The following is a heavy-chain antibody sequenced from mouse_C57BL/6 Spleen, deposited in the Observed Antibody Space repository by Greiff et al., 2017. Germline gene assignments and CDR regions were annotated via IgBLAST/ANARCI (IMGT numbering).Heavy chain of an antibody. J-gene: IGHJ3*01. CDR3: ERAYYDYDGFAY. Sequence: EVQLQQSGPELVKPGASVKMSCKASGYTFTDYNMHWVKQSHGKSLEWIGYINPNNGGTSYNQKFKGKATVTVNKSSSTAYMELRSLTSEDSAVYYCERAYYDYDGFAYWGQGALVTVSA. CDR2: INPNNGGT. V-gene: IGHV1-22*01. CDR1: GYTFTDYN. D-gene: IGHD2-4*01.